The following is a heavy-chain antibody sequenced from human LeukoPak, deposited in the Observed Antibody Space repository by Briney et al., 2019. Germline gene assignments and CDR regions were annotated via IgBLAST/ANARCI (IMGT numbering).Heavy chain of an antibody. CDR2: INTNSGGT. CDR1: GYTFTGYY. Sequence: ASVKVSCKASGYTFTGYYMHWVRQAPGQGLEWMGWINTNSGGTNYAQKFQGRVTMTRDTSISTACMELSRLRSDDTAVYYCARNPSQERYQAYYFDYWGRGTLVTVSS. D-gene: IGHD2-2*01. J-gene: IGHJ4*02. V-gene: IGHV1-2*02. CDR3: ARNPSQERYQAYYFDY.